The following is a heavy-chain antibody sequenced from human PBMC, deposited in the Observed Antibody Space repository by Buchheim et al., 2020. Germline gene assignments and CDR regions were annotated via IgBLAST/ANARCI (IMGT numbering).Heavy chain of an antibody. D-gene: IGHD5-12*01. CDR1: GGSFSGYY. Sequence: QVQLQQWGAGLLKPSETLSLTCAVYGGSFSGYYWSWIRQPPGKGLEWIGEINHSGSTNYNPSLKSRVTISVDTSKNQFSLKLSSVTAADTAVYYCARFGYSGYDYPSRHRIKVGFDYWGQGTL. CDR3: ARFGYSGYDYPSRHRIKVGFDY. CDR2: INHSGST. J-gene: IGHJ4*02. V-gene: IGHV4-34*01.